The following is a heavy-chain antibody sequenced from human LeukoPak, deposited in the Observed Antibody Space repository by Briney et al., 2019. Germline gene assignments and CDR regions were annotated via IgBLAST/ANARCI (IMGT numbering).Heavy chain of an antibody. Sequence: FQGRVTITRDTSASTAYMELSSLRSEDMAVYYCARNLAVAPHAYYFDYWGQGTLVTVSS. J-gene: IGHJ4*02. V-gene: IGHV1-3*02. D-gene: IGHD6-19*01. CDR3: ARNLAVAPHAYYFDY.